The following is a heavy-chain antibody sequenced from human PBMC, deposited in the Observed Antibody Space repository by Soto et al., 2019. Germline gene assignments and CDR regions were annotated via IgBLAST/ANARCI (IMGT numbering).Heavy chain of an antibody. Sequence: GGSLRLSCAASGFTFSSFGMHWVRQAPDKGLEWVAVISYDGSNKYYADSVKGRFTISRDNSKNTLYLQMNSLRAEDTAVYYCAKPRDSSSWYGRYYFDYWGQGTLVTVS. J-gene: IGHJ4*02. CDR1: GFTFSSFG. CDR2: ISYDGSNK. CDR3: AKPRDSSSWYGRYYFDY. V-gene: IGHV3-30*18. D-gene: IGHD6-13*01.